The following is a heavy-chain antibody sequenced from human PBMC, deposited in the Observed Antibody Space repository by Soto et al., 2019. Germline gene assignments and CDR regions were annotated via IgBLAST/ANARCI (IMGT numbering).Heavy chain of an antibody. CDR2: IYSGGST. D-gene: IGHD4-4*01. CDR1: GFTVSSNY. CDR3: ARDVIAPPNYFDP. Sequence: GGSLRLSCAASGFTVSSNYMSWVRQAPGKGLERVSVIYSGGSTYYADSVKGRFTISRDNSKNTLYLQMNSLRAEDTAVYYCARDVIAPPNYFDPWGQGTLVTVSS. V-gene: IGHV3-53*01. J-gene: IGHJ5*02.